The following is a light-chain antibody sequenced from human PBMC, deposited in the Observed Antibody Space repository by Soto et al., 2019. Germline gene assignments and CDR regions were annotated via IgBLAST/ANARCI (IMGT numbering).Light chain of an antibody. CDR3: QQAWT. CDR2: GAS. J-gene: IGKJ1*01. V-gene: IGKV3-20*01. CDR1: QSVSSSY. Sequence: EIVLTQSPGTLSLSPGERAPLSCRASQSVSSSYLAWYQQKPGQAPRLLIYGASSRATGIPDRFSGSGSGTDFTVTISRLEPGDFAVYYGQQAWTFGQGTKGEI.